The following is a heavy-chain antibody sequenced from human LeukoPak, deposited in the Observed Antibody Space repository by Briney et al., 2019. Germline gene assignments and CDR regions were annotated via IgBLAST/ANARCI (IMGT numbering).Heavy chain of an antibody. D-gene: IGHD3/OR15-3a*01. CDR3: ERALTGYSTLHYYYYGMDV. CDR1: GFTFSSYA. CDR2: IRGSGHST. J-gene: IGHJ6*02. V-gene: IGHV3-23*01. Sequence: PGGSLRLSCAASGFTFSSYAMSWVRQAPGKGLEWVSAIRGSGHSTYYADSVKGRLTISRDNSKNTLYLQMNSLRAEDTAIYYCERALTGYSTLHYYYYGMDVWGQGTTVTVSS.